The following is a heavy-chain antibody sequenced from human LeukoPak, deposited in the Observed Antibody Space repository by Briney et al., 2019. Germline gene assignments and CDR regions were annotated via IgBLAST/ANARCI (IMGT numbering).Heavy chain of an antibody. Sequence: GGSLRLSCAASGFTFNSYEMNWVRQAPGKGLEWVSYISSSGSTIYYADSVKGRFTISRDNAKNSLYLQMNSLRAEDTAVYYCARGIAARPAYWGQGTLVTVSS. CDR2: ISSSGSTI. J-gene: IGHJ4*02. CDR1: GFTFNSYE. D-gene: IGHD6-6*01. CDR3: ARGIAARPAY. V-gene: IGHV3-48*03.